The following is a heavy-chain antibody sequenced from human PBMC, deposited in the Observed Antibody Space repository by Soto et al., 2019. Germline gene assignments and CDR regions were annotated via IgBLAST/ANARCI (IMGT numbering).Heavy chain of an antibody. V-gene: IGHV4-30-4*01. CDR3: ARDYDSSGYQIY. J-gene: IGHJ4*02. Sequence: QVQLQESGPGLVKPSQTLSLTCTVSGGSISGGDYYGCWIRQTPGKGLEWIGYIHYSGSPYYNPSLKSRVSISVDTSKNQFSLNLTSVTAADTAVYYCARDYDSSGYQIYWGQGTLVTVSS. D-gene: IGHD3-22*01. CDR2: IHYSGSP. CDR1: GGSISGGDYY.